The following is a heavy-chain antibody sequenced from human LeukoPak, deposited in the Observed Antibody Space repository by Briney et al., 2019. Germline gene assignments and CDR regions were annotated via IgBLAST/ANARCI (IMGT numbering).Heavy chain of an antibody. CDR1: GFTFSSSA. CDR2: ISGDGVST. CDR3: ARESGKFDY. V-gene: IGHV3-43*02. J-gene: IGHJ4*02. Sequence: GGSLRLSCAASGFTFSSSAMTWVRQAPGKGLEWVSLISGDGVSTFYADSVKGRFSISRDNSKNSLSLEMNSLRTEDTAMYYCARESGKFDYWGQGTLVAVSS.